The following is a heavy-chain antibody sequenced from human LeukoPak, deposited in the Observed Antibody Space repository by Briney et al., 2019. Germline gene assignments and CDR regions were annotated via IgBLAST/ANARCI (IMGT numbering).Heavy chain of an antibody. D-gene: IGHD3-10*01. V-gene: IGHV3-43D*03. Sequence: GGSLRLSCVASGFTFDDYAMHWVRQVPGKGLEWVCLTNWDGSRSFCADSVKGRFTISRDNSKSSLFLEMDSLTPEDTALYYCAKGDSGHESSTHTPGAFDYWGQGTLVTVSS. CDR2: TNWDGSRS. J-gene: IGHJ4*02. CDR1: GFTFDDYA. CDR3: AKGDSGHESSTHTPGAFDY.